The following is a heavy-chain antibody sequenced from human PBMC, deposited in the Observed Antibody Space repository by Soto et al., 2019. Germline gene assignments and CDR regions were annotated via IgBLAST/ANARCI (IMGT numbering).Heavy chain of an antibody. CDR2: ISSNGGST. V-gene: IGHV3-64*01. CDR1: GFTFSSYA. D-gene: IGHD1-26*01. J-gene: IGHJ6*02. CDR3: ARMGRGELNYCYGMDV. Sequence: EVQLVESGGGLVQPGGSLRLSCAASGFTFSSYAMHWVRQAPGKGLEYVSAISSNGGSTYYANSVKGRFTISRDNSKNTLYLQMGSLRAEDRAVYCCARMGRGELNYCYGMDVWGQGTTVTVSS.